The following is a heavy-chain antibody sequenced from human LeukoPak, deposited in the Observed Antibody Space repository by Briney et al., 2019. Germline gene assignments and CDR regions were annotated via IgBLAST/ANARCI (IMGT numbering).Heavy chain of an antibody. D-gene: IGHD2-15*01. J-gene: IGHJ3*01. Sequence: ASVKVSCKASGYTFTAYRMYWVRQAPGQGLEWMGWINPNSGGTNYAQKFQGRVTMTRDTSISTAYMELSSLRSDDTAVYYCARDRGRPDAFDVWGQGTMVTVSS. CDR1: GYTFTAYR. V-gene: IGHV1-2*02. CDR2: INPNSGGT. CDR3: ARDRGRPDAFDV.